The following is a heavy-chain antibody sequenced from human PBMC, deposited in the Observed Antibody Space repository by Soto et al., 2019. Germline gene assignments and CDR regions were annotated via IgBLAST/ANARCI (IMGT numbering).Heavy chain of an antibody. CDR3: VRVVAIPGYPDN. CDR2: INPNSGGT. J-gene: IGHJ4*02. CDR1: GYSFTVYF. D-gene: IGHD5-12*01. Sequence: SVKVSCKASGYSFTVYFMDWLRQAPGQGLEWMGWINPNSGGTNYAQKFQGRVTMTRNTSISTAYMELSSLRSEDTAVYYCVRVVAIPGYPDNWGQGTLVTVSS. V-gene: IGHV1-2*02.